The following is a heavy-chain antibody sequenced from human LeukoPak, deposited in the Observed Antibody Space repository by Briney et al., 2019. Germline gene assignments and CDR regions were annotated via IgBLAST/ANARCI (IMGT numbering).Heavy chain of an antibody. CDR3: ARGHGSTWYLLGYYFDY. Sequence: SETLSLTCTVSGGSISGSHYYWGWIRQPPGKGLEWIGSIYYSGTTYYNPSLKSRVTISVDTSKNQFSLKLSSVTAADTAVYYCARGHGSTWYLLGYYFDYWGQGNLVTVSS. J-gene: IGHJ4*02. D-gene: IGHD6-13*01. CDR2: IYYSGTT. CDR1: GGSISGSHYY. V-gene: IGHV4-39*07.